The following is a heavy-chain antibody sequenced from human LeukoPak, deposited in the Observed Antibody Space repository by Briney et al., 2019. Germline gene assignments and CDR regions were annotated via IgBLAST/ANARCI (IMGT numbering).Heavy chain of an antibody. Sequence: GGSLRLSCAASGFTFRTYGMNWVRQAPGRGLEWVSYISGSSGSIYDADSVKGRFTISRDNAKNSLYLQMNSLRDEDTAFYYCARVYCTGGMCYTGLDYWGQGTLVTVSP. CDR3: ARVYCTGGMCYTGLDY. CDR1: GFTFRTYG. D-gene: IGHD2-8*02. CDR2: ISGSSGSI. J-gene: IGHJ4*02. V-gene: IGHV3-48*02.